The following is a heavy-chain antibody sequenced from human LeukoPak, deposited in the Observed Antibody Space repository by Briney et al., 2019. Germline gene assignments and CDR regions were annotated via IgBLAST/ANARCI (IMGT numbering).Heavy chain of an antibody. CDR3: ARASPERYGDFDI. CDR1: GFTFSTYW. D-gene: IGHD4/OR15-4a*01. V-gene: IGHV3-74*01. CDR2: IKTDGSST. Sequence: PGGSLRLSCAASGFTFSTYWMHWVRQGPGKGLVWVSRIKTDGSSTNYADSVKGRFTISRDNAKNTLYLQMNSLRVEDTAVYYGARASPERYGDFDIWGQGQWSPSLQ. J-gene: IGHJ3*02.